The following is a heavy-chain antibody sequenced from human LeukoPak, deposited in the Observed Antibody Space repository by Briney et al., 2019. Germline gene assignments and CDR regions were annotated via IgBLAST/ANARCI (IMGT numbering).Heavy chain of an antibody. V-gene: IGHV3-7*03. J-gene: IGHJ6*02. CDR3: AARDYDFWSGYYGALDYYGMDV. Sequence: GGSLRLSCAASGFTFSSYWMNRARQAPGKGLEWVASINHNGNVNYYVDSVKGRFIISRDNAKNSLYLQMNSLRAEDTAVYYCAARDYDFWSGYYGALDYYGMDVWGQGTTVTVSS. CDR1: GFTFSSYW. CDR2: INHNGNVN. D-gene: IGHD3-3*01.